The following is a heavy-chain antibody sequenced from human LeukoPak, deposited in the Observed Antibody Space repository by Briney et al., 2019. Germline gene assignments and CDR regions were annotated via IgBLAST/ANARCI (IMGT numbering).Heavy chain of an antibody. V-gene: IGHV3-21*01. CDR1: GFTFSSYS. D-gene: IGHD4-17*01. CDR2: ISSSSSYI. Sequence: PGGSLRLSCAASGFTFSSYSMNWVRQAPGKGLEWVSSISSSSSYIYYADSVKGRFTISRDNAKNSLYLQMSSLRAEDTAVYYCARDFGYGDYVSASDYWGQGTLVTVSS. CDR3: ARDFGYGDYVSASDY. J-gene: IGHJ4*02.